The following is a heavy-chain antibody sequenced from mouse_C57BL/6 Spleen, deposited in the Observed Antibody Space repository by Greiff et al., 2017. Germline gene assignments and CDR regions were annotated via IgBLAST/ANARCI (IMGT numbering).Heavy chain of an antibody. Sequence: VQLQQSGPELVKPGASVKISCKASGYAFSSSWMNWVKQRPGKGLEWIGRIYPGDGDTNYNGKFKGKATLTADKSSSTAYMQLSSLTSEDSAVYFCARDDYDGYYFDYWGQGTTLTVS. CDR3: ARDDYDGYYFDY. J-gene: IGHJ2*01. D-gene: IGHD2-4*01. V-gene: IGHV1-82*01. CDR2: IYPGDGDT. CDR1: GYAFSSSW.